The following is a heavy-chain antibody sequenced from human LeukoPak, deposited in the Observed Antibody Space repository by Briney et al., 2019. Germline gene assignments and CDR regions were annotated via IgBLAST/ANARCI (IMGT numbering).Heavy chain of an antibody. CDR3: AKAIEYYYDSSGSGAFDI. CDR1: GFTFSSYS. V-gene: IGHV3-48*01. D-gene: IGHD3-22*01. J-gene: IGHJ3*02. CDR2: ISSSSSTI. Sequence: GGSLRLSCAASGFTFSSYSMNWVRQAPGKGLEWVSYISSSSSTIYYADSVKGRFTISRDNAKNSLYLQMNSLRAEDTAVYYCAKAIEYYYDSSGSGAFDIWGQGTMVTVSS.